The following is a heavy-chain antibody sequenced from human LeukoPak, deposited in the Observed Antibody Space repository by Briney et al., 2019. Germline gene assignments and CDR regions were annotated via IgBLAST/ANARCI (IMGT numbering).Heavy chain of an antibody. V-gene: IGHV3-21*01. CDR3: ARDLTEDIVLMVYAIRAFDI. Sequence: GGSLRLSCAASGFTFSSYSMNWVRQAPGQGLEWVSSISSSSSYIYYADSVKGRFTISRDNAKNSLYLRMNSLRAEDTAVYYCARDLTEDIVLMVYAIRAFDIWGQGTMVTVSS. J-gene: IGHJ3*02. CDR1: GFTFSSYS. D-gene: IGHD2-8*01. CDR2: ISSSSSYI.